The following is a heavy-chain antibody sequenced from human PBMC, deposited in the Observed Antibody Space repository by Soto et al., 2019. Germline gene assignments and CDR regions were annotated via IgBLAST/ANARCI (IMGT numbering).Heavy chain of an antibody. V-gene: IGHV1-18*01. CDR1: GYTFTSYF. Sequence: ASVKVSCKASGYTFTSYFISWVRQAPGQGLEWMGWISAYNGNTNYAQKLQGRATMTTDTSTSTAYMELRSLRSDDTAVYYCARYCTNGVCYSMDYYFDYWGQGTLVTVSS. D-gene: IGHD2-8*01. J-gene: IGHJ4*02. CDR2: ISAYNGNT. CDR3: ARYCTNGVCYSMDYYFDY.